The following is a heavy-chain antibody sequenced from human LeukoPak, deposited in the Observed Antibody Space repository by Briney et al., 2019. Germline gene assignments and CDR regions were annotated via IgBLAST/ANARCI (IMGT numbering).Heavy chain of an antibody. V-gene: IGHV4-39*01. CDR2: IYYSGST. Sequence: PSETLSLTCTVSGGSISSSSYYWGWIRQPPGKGLEWIGSIYYSGSTYYNPSLKSRVTISVDTSKNQFSLKLSSVTAADTAVYYCASSGGYSYGRYDYWGQGTLVTVSS. J-gene: IGHJ4*02. CDR1: GGSISSSSYY. CDR3: ASSGGYSYGRYDY. D-gene: IGHD5-18*01.